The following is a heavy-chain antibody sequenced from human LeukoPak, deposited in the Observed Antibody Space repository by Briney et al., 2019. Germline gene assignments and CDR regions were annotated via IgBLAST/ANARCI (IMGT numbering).Heavy chain of an antibody. V-gene: IGHV3-23*01. CDR2: ISGCCVNI. CDR3: AKEPSTFDSRGYGYYDY. J-gene: IGHJ4*02. D-gene: IGHD3-22*01. CDR1: GFTLASHA. Sequence: PGGSLRLSCAASGFTLASHAMSWVRQAPGKGLEWVSDISGCCVNIFYPDSVKGRLSISRDNSKNTVYLQMTSLKAEDTAAYYCAKEPSTFDSRGYGYYDYWGQGTLVTVSS.